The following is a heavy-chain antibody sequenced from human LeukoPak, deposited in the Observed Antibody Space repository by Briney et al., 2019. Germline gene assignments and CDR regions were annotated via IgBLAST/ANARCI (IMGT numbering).Heavy chain of an antibody. V-gene: IGHV4-59*01. Sequence: SETLSLTCTVSGGSISSYYWSWIRQPPGKGLEWIGYIYYTGSTNYNPSLKSRVTISVDTSKNQFSLKLSSVTAADTAVYYCARTSYSSSPGSWYFDLWGRGTLVTVSS. J-gene: IGHJ2*01. D-gene: IGHD6-6*01. CDR1: GGSISSYY. CDR2: IYYTGST. CDR3: ARTSYSSSPGSWYFDL.